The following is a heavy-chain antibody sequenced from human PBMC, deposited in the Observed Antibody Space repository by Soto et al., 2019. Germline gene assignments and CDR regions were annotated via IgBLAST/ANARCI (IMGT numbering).Heavy chain of an antibody. D-gene: IGHD2-15*01. CDR2: INPNSGGT. CDR3: ARVDDCSGCSCYDDCYYDMDV. V-gene: IGHV1-2*02. J-gene: IGHJ6*02. CDR1: GYTFTGYY. Sequence: SVKVSCNASGYTFTGYYMHWVRPAPGQGLEWMGWINPNSGGTNYAQKFQGRVTMTRDTSSSTAYMELSRLRSDDTAVYYCARVDDCSGCSCYDDCYYDMDVWGQGTTVTVSS.